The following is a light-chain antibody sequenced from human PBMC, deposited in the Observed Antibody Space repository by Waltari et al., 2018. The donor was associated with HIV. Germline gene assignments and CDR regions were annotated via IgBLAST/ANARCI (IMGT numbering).Light chain of an antibody. Sequence: DIQMTQYPSSLSASAGDRVTITCSASQSISSFLNWYQQKPGKAPKLLIYAASSFQSGVPSRFSGSGSGTDFTLTVSSLQPEDFATYYCQQSYSTPLTFGGGTKVEIK. CDR3: QQSYSTPLT. CDR1: QSISSF. CDR2: AAS. V-gene: IGKV1-39*01. J-gene: IGKJ4*01.